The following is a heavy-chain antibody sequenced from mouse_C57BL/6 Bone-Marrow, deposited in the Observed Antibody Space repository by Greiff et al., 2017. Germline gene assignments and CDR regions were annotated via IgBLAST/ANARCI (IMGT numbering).Heavy chain of an antibody. CDR2: IHPNSGRT. Sequence: QVQLQQPGAELVKPGASVKLSCKASGYTFTSYWMHWVKQRPGQGLEWIGMIHPNSGRTNYNEKFKSKATLTVDKSSSTAYMQLSSLTSEDSAVYYCARRIYGYLPCRGQGATLTGSS. CDR3: ARRIYGYLPC. J-gene: IGHJ2*01. CDR1: GYTFTSYW. D-gene: IGHD2-2*01. V-gene: IGHV1-64*01.